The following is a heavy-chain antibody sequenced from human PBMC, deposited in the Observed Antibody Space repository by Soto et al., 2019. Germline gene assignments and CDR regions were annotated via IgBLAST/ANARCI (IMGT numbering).Heavy chain of an antibody. D-gene: IGHD3-10*01. V-gene: IGHV1-8*02. Sequence: GASVKVSCKAPDYTFTGYYLHWVRQATGHGLEWMGWINPNSGNIGYAQKFQGRVTMTRDTAIRTAYMEVSRLRSDDTAVYYCARGRASGSYYLLDYWGQGTLVTVSS. CDR2: INPNSGNI. CDR1: DYTFTGYY. J-gene: IGHJ4*02. CDR3: ARGRASGSYYLLDY.